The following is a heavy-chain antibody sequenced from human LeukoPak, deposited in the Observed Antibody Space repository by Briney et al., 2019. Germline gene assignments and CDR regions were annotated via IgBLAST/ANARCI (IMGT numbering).Heavy chain of an antibody. V-gene: IGHV1-2*02. CDR2: INPNSGGT. CDR1: GYTFTGYY. D-gene: IGHD6-13*01. J-gene: IGHJ4*02. Sequence: RASVKASCKASGYTFTGYYMHWVRQAPGQGLEWMGWINPNSGGTNYAQKFQGRVTMTRDTSISTAYMELSRLRSDDTAVYYCARDLKGIAAAFHWGQGTLVTVST. CDR3: ARDLKGIAAAFH.